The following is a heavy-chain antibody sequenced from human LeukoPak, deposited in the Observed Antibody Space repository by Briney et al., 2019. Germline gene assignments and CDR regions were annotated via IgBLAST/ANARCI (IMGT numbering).Heavy chain of an antibody. V-gene: IGHV3-30-3*01. CDR2: ISYDGSNK. CDR1: GFTFSSYA. J-gene: IGHJ4*02. CDR3: ARDSGQSYYYGSGSSFDY. D-gene: IGHD3-10*01. Sequence: GGSLRLSCAASGFTFSSYAMHWVRQAPGKGLEWVAVISYDGSNKYYADSVKGRFTISRDNSRNTLYLQMNSLRAEDTAVYYCARDSGQSYYYGSGSSFDYWGQGTLVTVSS.